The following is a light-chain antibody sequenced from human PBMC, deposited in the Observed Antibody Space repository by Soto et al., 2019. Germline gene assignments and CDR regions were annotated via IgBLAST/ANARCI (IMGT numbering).Light chain of an antibody. CDR2: GAS. J-gene: IGKJ1*01. Sequence: EVVLTQSPGTLSLSPRERATLSCRASQSVSNNYLAWYKHKPGQAPRLLIYGASNRAPVIPDRFSGSGSGPDFTLTISRLEPEDFAVYYCQQYAASPRTFGQGTLVEVK. V-gene: IGKV3-20*01. CDR1: QSVSNNY. CDR3: QQYAASPRT.